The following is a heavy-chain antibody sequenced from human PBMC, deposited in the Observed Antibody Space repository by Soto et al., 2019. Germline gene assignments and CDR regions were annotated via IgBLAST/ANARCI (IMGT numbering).Heavy chain of an antibody. D-gene: IGHD3-10*01. V-gene: IGHV4-31*03. J-gene: IGHJ3*01. CDR1: GGSISSGGYS. Sequence: PSETLSLTCTVSGGSISSGGYSWTWIRQHPGKGLEWIGYIYYSGSTYYEPSLKSRVTISVDTSKNQLSLKLSSVTAADTAVYYCAGGSGGHPGLFDFWGQGTTVTVSS. CDR2: IYYSGST. CDR3: AGGSGGHPGLFDF.